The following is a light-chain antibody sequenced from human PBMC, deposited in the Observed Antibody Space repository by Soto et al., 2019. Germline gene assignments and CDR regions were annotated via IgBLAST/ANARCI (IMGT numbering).Light chain of an antibody. V-gene: IGKV3-15*01. J-gene: IGKJ4*01. Sequence: EIVMTQSPGTLSVSPGERAALSCRASQSVSSNLVWYQQKPGQAPRLLIYGASTRATGIPARFSGSGSGTEFTLSISSLQSEDFALYYCQQLNKWPLTFGGGTRVEIK. CDR2: GAS. CDR3: QQLNKWPLT. CDR1: QSVSSN.